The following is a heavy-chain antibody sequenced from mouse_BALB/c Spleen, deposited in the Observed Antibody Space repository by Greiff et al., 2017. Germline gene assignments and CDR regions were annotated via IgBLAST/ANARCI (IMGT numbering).Heavy chain of an antibody. CDR2: ISSGGGST. Sequence: EVKLMESGGGLVKPGGSLKLSCAASGFAFSSYDMSWVRQTPEKRLEWVAYISSGGGSTYYPDTVKGRFTISRDNAKNTLYLQMSSLKSEDTAMYYCARHGQRYDVCAMDYWGQGTSVTVSS. D-gene: IGHD2-14*01. CDR1: GFAFSSYD. J-gene: IGHJ4*01. V-gene: IGHV5-12-1*01. CDR3: ARHGQRYDVCAMDY.